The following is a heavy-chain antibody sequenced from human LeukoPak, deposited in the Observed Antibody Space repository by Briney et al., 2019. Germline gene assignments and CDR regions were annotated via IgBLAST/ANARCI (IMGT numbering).Heavy chain of an antibody. Sequence: GGSLRLSCTASGFTFCDYAMSWVGQAPGKGLEGVGFIRSKAYGGTTEYAASVKGRFTISRDDSKSIAYLQMNSLKTEDTAVYYCTTDYDFWSGYYGYYYYGMDVWGQGTTVTVSS. V-gene: IGHV3-49*04. CDR1: GFTFCDYA. CDR3: TTDYDFWSGYYGYYYYGMDV. D-gene: IGHD3-3*01. J-gene: IGHJ6*02. CDR2: IRSKAYGGTT.